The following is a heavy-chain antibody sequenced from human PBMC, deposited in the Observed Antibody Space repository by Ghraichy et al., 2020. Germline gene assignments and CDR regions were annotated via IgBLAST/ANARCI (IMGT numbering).Heavy chain of an antibody. CDR3: ARPTDFGDHKVVSPFDI. V-gene: IGHV1-3*01. Sequence: ASVKVSCKASGYTFMSHGIHWVRQAPGQRLEWIGWINAGNGNTRYSQNFQGRVSITGDSSASTAYMELSSLRSEDTAVYYCARPTDFGDHKVVSPFDIWGQGTMVTVSS. J-gene: IGHJ3*02. CDR1: GYTFMSHG. D-gene: IGHD4-17*01. CDR2: INAGNGNT.